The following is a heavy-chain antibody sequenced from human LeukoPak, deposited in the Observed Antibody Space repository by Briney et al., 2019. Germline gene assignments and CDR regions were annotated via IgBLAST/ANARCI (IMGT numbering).Heavy chain of an antibody. CDR3: VKGDPYYYDSSGYG. V-gene: IGHV3-64D*06. Sequence: VGSLRLSCSASGFTFSSYAMHWVRQAPGKGREYVSAISSNGGSTYYADSVKGRFNISRDNSKNTLYLQMSSLRAEDTAVYYCVKGDPYYYDSSGYGWGQGPLVTVSS. J-gene: IGHJ4*02. D-gene: IGHD3-22*01. CDR2: ISSNGGST. CDR1: GFTFSSYA.